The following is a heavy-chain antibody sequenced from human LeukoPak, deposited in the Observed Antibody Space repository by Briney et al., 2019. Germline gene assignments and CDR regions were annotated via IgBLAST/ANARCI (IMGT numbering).Heavy chain of an antibody. CDR2: INPNSGGT. V-gene: IGHV1-2*02. CDR1: GYMFTGYY. J-gene: IGHJ4*02. Sequence: GASVKVSCKASGYMFTGYYMHWVRQAPGQGLEWMGWINPNSGGTKYAQKFQGRVTMTRDTSISTAYMELSRLRSDDTAVYYCARNLQMSQPSLFGYWGQGTLVTVSS. CDR3: ARNLQMSQPSLFGY. D-gene: IGHD1-14*01.